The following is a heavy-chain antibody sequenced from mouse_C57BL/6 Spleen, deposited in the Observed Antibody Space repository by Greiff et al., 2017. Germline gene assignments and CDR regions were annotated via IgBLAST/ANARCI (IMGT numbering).Heavy chain of an antibody. CDR2: ISAGGSYT. J-gene: IGHJ1*03. Sequence: EVHLVESGGGLVKPGGSLKLSCAASGFTFSSYAMSWVRQTPEKRLEWVATISAGGSYTYYPDNVKGRFTISRDNAKNNLYLQRSHLKSEDTAMYYCARDGLRSGWYFDVWGTGTTVTVSS. CDR3: ARDGLRSGWYFDV. V-gene: IGHV5-4*01. D-gene: IGHD1-1*01. CDR1: GFTFSSYA.